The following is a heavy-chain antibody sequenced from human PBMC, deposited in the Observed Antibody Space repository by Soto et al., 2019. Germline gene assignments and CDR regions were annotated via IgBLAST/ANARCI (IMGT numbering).Heavy chain of an antibody. CDR3: ARGSSGYISSWYYFDY. Sequence: VGSLRLSCAASGFTVSSYYMSWVRQAPGKGLEWVSVIYSGGSTYLADSVKGRLSISRDNSKNTVSLLMNSLRAEDTAVYFCARGSSGYISSWYYFDYWGRGTLVTVSS. CDR2: IYSGGST. V-gene: IGHV3-53*01. CDR1: GFTVSSYY. J-gene: IGHJ4*02. D-gene: IGHD6-13*01.